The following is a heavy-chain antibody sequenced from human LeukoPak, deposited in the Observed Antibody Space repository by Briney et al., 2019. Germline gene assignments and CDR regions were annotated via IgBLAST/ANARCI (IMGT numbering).Heavy chain of an antibody. CDR2: IYSGGST. CDR3: ASVSSGWEQYFQH. CDR1: WFSVSYDF. Sequence: GGFLRISCAASWFSVSYDFIRLGRPASREGVGVGSVIYSGGSTYYADSVKGRFTISRDNSKNTLYLQMNSLRAEDTAVYYCASVSSGWEQYFQHWGQGTLVTVSS. J-gene: IGHJ1*01. V-gene: IGHV3-53*05. D-gene: IGHD6-19*01.